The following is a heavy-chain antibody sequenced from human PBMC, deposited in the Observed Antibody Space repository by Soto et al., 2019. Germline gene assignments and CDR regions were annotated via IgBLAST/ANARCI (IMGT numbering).Heavy chain of an antibody. CDR3: ARDRGYQLAIHYHGMDV. CDR2: SIPIFGPA. J-gene: IGHJ6*02. Sequence: CAVKVACKSAGGSCSGDAISGGRQEPRQGGEGMGGSIPIFGPANSAQTSQGRVTITADKSTSTAYMELSSLTSEDTAVYYCARDRGYQLAIHYHGMDVWGQGSTVTASS. D-gene: IGHD2-21*01. V-gene: IGHV1-69*06. CDR1: GGSCSGDA.